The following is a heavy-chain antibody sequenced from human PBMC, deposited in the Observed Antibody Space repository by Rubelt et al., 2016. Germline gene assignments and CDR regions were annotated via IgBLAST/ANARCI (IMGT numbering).Heavy chain of an antibody. CDR2: ISSSSSYI. CDR3: ARDRDFEGAMVALGY. V-gene: IGHV3-21*01. CDR1: GFTFSDYS. D-gene: IGHD5-18*01. J-gene: IGHJ4*02. Sequence: EVQLLESGGGLVQPGGSLRLSCAASGFTFSDYSMNWVRQAPGKGLEWVSSISSSSSYIFYADPVKGRFTISQENAKNSLSLQLNSLRAEDTAVYYCARDRDFEGAMVALGYWGQGTLVTVSS.